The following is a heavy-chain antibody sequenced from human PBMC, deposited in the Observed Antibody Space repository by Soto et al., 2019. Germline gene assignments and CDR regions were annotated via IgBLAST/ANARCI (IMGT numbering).Heavy chain of an antibody. CDR3: AREGVQSLTTVTTPGFDP. Sequence: ASVKVSCKASGYTFTSYGISWVRQAPGQGLEWMGWISAYNGNTNYAQKLQGRVTMTTDTSTSTAYMELRSLRSDDTAVYYCAREGVQSLTTVTTPGFDPWGQGILVTVSS. D-gene: IGHD4-17*01. CDR2: ISAYNGNT. CDR1: GYTFTSYG. V-gene: IGHV1-18*04. J-gene: IGHJ5*02.